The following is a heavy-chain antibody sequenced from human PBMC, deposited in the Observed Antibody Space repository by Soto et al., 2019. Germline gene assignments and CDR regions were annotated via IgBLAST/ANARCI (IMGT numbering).Heavy chain of an antibody. D-gene: IGHD2-21*02. CDR1: GGSISSSNW. V-gene: IGHV4-4*02. J-gene: IGHJ3*02. Sequence: SETLSLTCAVSGGSISSSNWWSWVRQPPGKGLEWIGEIYHSGSTNYNPSLKSRVTISVDKSKNQFSLKLSSVTAADTAVYYCAAYCGGDCYSSKAFDIWGQGTMVTVSS. CDR2: IYHSGST. CDR3: AAYCGGDCYSSKAFDI.